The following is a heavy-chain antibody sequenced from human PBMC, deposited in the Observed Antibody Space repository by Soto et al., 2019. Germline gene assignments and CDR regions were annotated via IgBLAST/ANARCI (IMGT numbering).Heavy chain of an antibody. V-gene: IGHV3-23*01. CDR1: GVIFNNHA. Sequence: EVQLLESGGGLVQPGGSLRLSCAASGVIFNNHAMNWVRQVPGRGLEWLSSISGSGGSTYYADSVKGRFTISRDNSKNTLSLQMNSLRADDTAVYYCAKDRGRISNWTFDTWGQGTLVTVSS. J-gene: IGHJ4*02. D-gene: IGHD1-1*01. CDR3: AKDRGRISNWTFDT. CDR2: ISGSGGST.